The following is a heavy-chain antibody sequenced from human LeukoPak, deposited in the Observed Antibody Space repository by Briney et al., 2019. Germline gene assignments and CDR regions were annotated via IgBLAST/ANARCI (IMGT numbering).Heavy chain of an antibody. Sequence: GGSLRLSCAASGFTFSSYAMHWVRQAPGKGLEWVAVISYDGSNKYYADSVKGRFTISRDNSKNTPYLQMNSLRAEDTAVYYCARPLVGYCSGGSCPLFFWGQGTMVTVSS. V-gene: IGHV3-30-3*01. D-gene: IGHD2-15*01. CDR3: ARPLVGYCSGGSCPLFF. CDR2: ISYDGSNK. CDR1: GFTFSSYA. J-gene: IGHJ3*01.